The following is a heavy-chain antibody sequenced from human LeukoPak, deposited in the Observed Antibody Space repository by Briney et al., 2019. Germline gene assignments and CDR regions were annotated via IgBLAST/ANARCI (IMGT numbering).Heavy chain of an antibody. V-gene: IGHV3-9*01. D-gene: IGHD3-10*01. CDR3: ARAGSMVRGVTTYYYAMDV. CDR2: ISWDSGRA. CDR1: GFIFGDHA. Sequence: GRSLRLSCAASGFIFGDHAMHWVRQAPGKGLEWVSYISWDSGRAGYADSVKGRFTISRDNSKNSLFLQMNSLTADDTAVYYCARAGSMVRGVTTYYYAMDVWGQGTAVTVSS. J-gene: IGHJ6*02.